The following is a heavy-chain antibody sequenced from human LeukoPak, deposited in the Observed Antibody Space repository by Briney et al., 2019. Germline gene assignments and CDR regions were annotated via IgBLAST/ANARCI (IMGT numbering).Heavy chain of an antibody. J-gene: IGHJ5*02. Sequence: ASVKVSCKASGYTFTTYAVSWVRQAPGQGLEWMGWISAYNGNTNYAQKLQGRVTMTTDTSTSTAYMELRSLRSDDTAVYYCARGRIAARIKGEHWFDPWGQGTLVTVSS. CDR1: GYTFTTYA. V-gene: IGHV1-18*01. CDR3: ARGRIAARIKGEHWFDP. CDR2: ISAYNGNT. D-gene: IGHD6-6*01.